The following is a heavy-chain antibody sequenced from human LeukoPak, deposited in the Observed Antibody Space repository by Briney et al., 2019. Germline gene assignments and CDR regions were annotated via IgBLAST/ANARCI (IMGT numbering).Heavy chain of an antibody. CDR1: GGSISSGSYY. CDR2: IYTSGST. CDR3: ARDPHLRWGAGDYFDY. J-gene: IGHJ4*02. D-gene: IGHD1-26*01. Sequence: SQTLSLTCTVSGGSISSGSYYWSWIRQPAGKGLEWIGRIYTSGSTNYNPSLKSRVTISVDTSKNQFSLKLSSVTAADTAVYYCARDPHLRWGAGDYFDYWGQGTLVTVSS. V-gene: IGHV4-61*02.